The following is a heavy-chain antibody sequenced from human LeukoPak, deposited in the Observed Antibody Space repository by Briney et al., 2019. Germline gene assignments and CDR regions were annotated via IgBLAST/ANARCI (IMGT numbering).Heavy chain of an antibody. D-gene: IGHD7-27*01. CDR2: ISSSSTDK. Sequence: GGSLRLSCAASGFTFSSYSMNWVRQAPGKGPEWVSSISSSSTDKYYVDSVKGRFTISRDNAKNSLYLQMNSLRAEDTAVYYCARVATSGYWGQGTLVTVSS. CDR1: GFTFSSYS. V-gene: IGHV3-21*01. J-gene: IGHJ4*02. CDR3: ARVATSGY.